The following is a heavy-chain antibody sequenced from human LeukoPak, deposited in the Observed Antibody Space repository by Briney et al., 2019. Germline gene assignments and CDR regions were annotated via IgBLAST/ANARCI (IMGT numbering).Heavy chain of an antibody. Sequence: GGSLRLSCEASGFTFSSYAMSWVRQAPAKGLEWVSGISGTGGSTYYADSVKGRFTISRDNSENTLYLQMDTLRAEDTAVYHCAKGGIVASFDYWGQGTLVTVSS. CDR1: GFTFSSYA. D-gene: IGHD1-26*01. V-gene: IGHV3-23*01. J-gene: IGHJ4*02. CDR3: AKGGIVASFDY. CDR2: ISGTGGST.